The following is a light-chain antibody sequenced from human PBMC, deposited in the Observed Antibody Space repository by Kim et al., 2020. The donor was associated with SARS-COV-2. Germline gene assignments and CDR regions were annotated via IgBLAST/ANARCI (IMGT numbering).Light chain of an antibody. V-gene: IGKV3-20*01. CDR3: QQHASLPLT. Sequence: SPGERATLSCRASQSLSNTYLNWYQHKPGQAPRLLIYGASNRATGIPDRFSGSGSGTDFTLTISRLEPEDFAVYFCQQHASLPLTFGGGTKVDIK. CDR1: QSLSNTY. J-gene: IGKJ4*01. CDR2: GAS.